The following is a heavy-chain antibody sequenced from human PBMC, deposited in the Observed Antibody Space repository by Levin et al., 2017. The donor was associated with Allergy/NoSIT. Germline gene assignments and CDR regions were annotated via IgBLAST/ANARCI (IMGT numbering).Heavy chain of an antibody. CDR3: ASHLSMVRGARGVKGIGGDRDAFDI. CDR2: IYYSGST. D-gene: IGHD3-10*01. CDR1: GGSISSSSYY. V-gene: IGHV4-39*01. J-gene: IGHJ3*02. Sequence: SETLSLTCTVSGGSISSSSYYWGWIRQPPGKGLEWIGSIYYSGSTYYNPSLKSRVTISVDTSKNQFSLKLSSVTAADTAVYYCASHLSMVRGARGVKGIGGDRDAFDIWGQGTMVTVSS.